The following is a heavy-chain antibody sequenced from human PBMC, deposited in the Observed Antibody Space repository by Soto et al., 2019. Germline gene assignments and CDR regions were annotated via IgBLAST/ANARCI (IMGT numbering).Heavy chain of an antibody. V-gene: IGHV3-7*01. CDR2: IKQDGSEK. D-gene: IGHD3-3*01. CDR3: VRGASYYDFWSGYYLAGWSGPFDY. CDR1: GFTFSSYW. Sequence: EVQLVESGGGLVQPGGSLRLSCAASGFTFSSYWMSWVRQAPGKGLEWVANIKQDGSEKYYVDSVKGRFTISRDNAKNSLYLQMNSLRAEDTAVYYCVRGASYYDFWSGYYLAGWSGPFDYWGQGTLVTVSS. J-gene: IGHJ4*02.